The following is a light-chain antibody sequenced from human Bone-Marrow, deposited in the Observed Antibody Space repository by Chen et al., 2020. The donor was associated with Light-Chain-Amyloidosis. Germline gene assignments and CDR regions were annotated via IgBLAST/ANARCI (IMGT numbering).Light chain of an antibody. CDR1: QTISSNY. CDR2: GSS. CDR3: QQYGTSPLT. Sequence: EIVLTQSPGTLSLSPGEGANLSCRASQTISSNYLTWYQQKFGQAPRLLIYGSSSRATGIPDRFTGSGSGTDFTLTINRLEPEDFAMYDCQQYGTSPLTFGGGTKVGIK. V-gene: IGKV3-20*01. J-gene: IGKJ4*01.